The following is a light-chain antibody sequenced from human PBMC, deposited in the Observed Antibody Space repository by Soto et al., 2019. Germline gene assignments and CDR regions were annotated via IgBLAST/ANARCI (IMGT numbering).Light chain of an antibody. CDR3: QQSYSTLAWT. Sequence: DIQMTQSPSSLSASVGDRVTITCQASQDINKNLIWYQQKPGKAPKLLIYDASSLQSGVPSRFSGSGSGTDFTLTISSLQPEDFATYYCQQSYSTLAWTFGQGTKVDIK. CDR1: QDINKN. J-gene: IGKJ1*01. CDR2: DAS. V-gene: IGKV1-39*01.